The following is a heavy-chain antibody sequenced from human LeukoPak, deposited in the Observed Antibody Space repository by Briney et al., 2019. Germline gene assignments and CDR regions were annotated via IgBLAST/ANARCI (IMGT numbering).Heavy chain of an antibody. D-gene: IGHD1-7*01. CDR1: GFTFSSYG. CDR2: IRYDGSNK. CDR3: ARDLSGTFNF. Sequence: GGSLRLSCAASGFTFSSYGMHWVRQAPGKGLEWVAFIRYDGSNKYYADSVKGRFTISRDNAKNSLYLQMNSLRAEDTAVYYCARDLSGTFNFWGQATLVTVSS. V-gene: IGHV3-30*02. J-gene: IGHJ4*02.